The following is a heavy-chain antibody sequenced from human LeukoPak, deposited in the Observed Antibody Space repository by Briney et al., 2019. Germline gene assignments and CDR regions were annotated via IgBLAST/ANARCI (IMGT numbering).Heavy chain of an antibody. Sequence: PGGSLRLSCAASGFTFSDYYMSWIRQAPGKGPEWVSYISSSGSTIYYADSVKGRFTISRDNAKNSLYLQMNSLRAEDTAVYYCATELGGPAPYYYYGMDVWGQGTTVTVSS. CDR2: ISSSGSTI. CDR3: ATELGGPAPYYYYGMDV. J-gene: IGHJ6*02. V-gene: IGHV3-11*01. CDR1: GFTFSDYY. D-gene: IGHD3-3*02.